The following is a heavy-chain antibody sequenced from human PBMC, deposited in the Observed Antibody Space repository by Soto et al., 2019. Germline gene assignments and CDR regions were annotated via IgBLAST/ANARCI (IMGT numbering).Heavy chain of an antibody. Sequence: GESLKISCKGSGYSFTSYWIGWVRQMPGKGLEWMGIIYPGDSDTRYSPSFQGQVTISADKSISTAYLQWSSLKASDTAMYYCARLGYDYWGGSYFDYWGQGTLVTAPQ. V-gene: IGHV5-51*01. CDR2: IYPGDSDT. CDR1: GYSFTSYW. J-gene: IGHJ4*02. D-gene: IGHD5-12*01. CDR3: ARLGYDYWGGSYFDY.